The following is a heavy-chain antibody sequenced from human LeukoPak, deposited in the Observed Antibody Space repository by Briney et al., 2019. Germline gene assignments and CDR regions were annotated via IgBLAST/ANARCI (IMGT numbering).Heavy chain of an antibody. D-gene: IGHD5-18*01. CDR3: AKDIGRVDTASTYMDV. J-gene: IGHJ6*03. CDR1: GFTFDDYA. Sequence: GRSLRLSCAASGFTFDDYAMHWVRQAPGKGLEWVSGISWNSFTIGYADSVKGRFTISRDNAKNSLYLQMNSLRVEDTALYYCAKDIGRVDTASTYMDVWGKGTTVTISS. CDR2: ISWNSFTI. V-gene: IGHV3-9*01.